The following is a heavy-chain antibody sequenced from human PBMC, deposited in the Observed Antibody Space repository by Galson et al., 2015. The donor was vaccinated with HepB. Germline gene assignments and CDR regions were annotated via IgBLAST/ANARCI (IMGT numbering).Heavy chain of an antibody. Sequence: SLRLSCAAFGFTFSSYAMSWVRQAPGKGLEWVSYISGGGGSTYYADSVKGRFTISRDNSKNTLYVQMNNLKAEDTAVYYCAKDKYSSGLTVDYWGQGTQVTVSS. D-gene: IGHD6-19*01. CDR3: AKDKYSSGLTVDY. J-gene: IGHJ4*02. V-gene: IGHV3-23*01. CDR1: GFTFSSYA. CDR2: ISGGGGST.